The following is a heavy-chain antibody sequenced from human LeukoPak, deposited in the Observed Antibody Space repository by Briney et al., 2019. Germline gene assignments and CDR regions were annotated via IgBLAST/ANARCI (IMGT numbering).Heavy chain of an antibody. CDR3: AAHATVTTSPFYYMDV. J-gene: IGHJ6*03. Sequence: SVNVSCTASGGTFSSYAISWVRQAPGQGLEWMGGIIPIFGTANYAQKFQGRVTITTDESTSTAYMELSSLRSEDTAVYYCAAHATVTTSPFYYMDVWGKGTTVTVSS. V-gene: IGHV1-69*05. CDR1: GGTFSSYA. D-gene: IGHD4-11*01. CDR2: IIPIFGTA.